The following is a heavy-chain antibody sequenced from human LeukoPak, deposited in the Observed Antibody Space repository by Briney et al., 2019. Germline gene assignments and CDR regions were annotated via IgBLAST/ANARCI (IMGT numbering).Heavy chain of an antibody. V-gene: IGHV1-2*04. CDR2: INPNSGGT. CDR3: ARGGGYNPFDY. CDR1: GYTFTGYY. J-gene: IGHJ4*02. Sequence: GASVKVSCKASGYTFTGYYMHWVRQAPGQGLEWMGWINPNSGGTNYAQKFQGWVTMTRDTSIGTAYMELSSLRSEDTAVYYCARGGGYNPFDYWGQGTLVTVSS. D-gene: IGHD5-24*01.